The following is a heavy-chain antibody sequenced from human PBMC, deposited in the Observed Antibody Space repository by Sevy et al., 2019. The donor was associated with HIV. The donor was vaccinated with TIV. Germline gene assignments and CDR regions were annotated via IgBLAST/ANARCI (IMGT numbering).Heavy chain of an antibody. J-gene: IGHJ4*02. D-gene: IGHD2-8*01. CDR2: FSFGCGRI. Sequence: GGSLRLSCAASGFTFAKYSMSWVRQAPGKGLEWVSTFSFGCGRINYADSVKGRFTISRDDSKNTLFLQMNSLRAEDTPTYFCAREGCTQPHDYWGQGTLVTISS. CDR3: AREGCTQPHDY. V-gene: IGHV3-23*01. CDR1: GFTFAKYS.